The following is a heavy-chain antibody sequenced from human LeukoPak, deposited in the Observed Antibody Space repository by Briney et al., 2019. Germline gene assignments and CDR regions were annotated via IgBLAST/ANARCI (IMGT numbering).Heavy chain of an antibody. J-gene: IGHJ3*02. D-gene: IGHD3-22*01. CDR3: ARPISVVVTWDAFDI. Sequence: GGSLRLSCAASGFTFSSYAVHWVRQAPGKGLEWVAVISYDGSNKYYADSVKGRFTISRDNSKNTLYLQMNSLRAEDTAVYYCARPISVVVTWDAFDIWGQGTMVTVSS. V-gene: IGHV3-30-3*01. CDR1: GFTFSSYA. CDR2: ISYDGSNK.